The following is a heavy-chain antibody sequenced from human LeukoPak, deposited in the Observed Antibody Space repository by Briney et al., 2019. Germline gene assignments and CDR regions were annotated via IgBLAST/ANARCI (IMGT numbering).Heavy chain of an antibody. CDR3: ARGGYCSGGSCFRAYDFDP. D-gene: IGHD2-15*01. Sequence: ASVKVSCKASGYTFTNYDINWVRQATGQGLEWMGWMNPNSGNTGYAQKFQGRVTMTRNTSISTAYMELSSLRSGDTAVYYCARGGYCSGGSCFRAYDFDPWGQGTLVTVSS. V-gene: IGHV1-8*01. CDR2: MNPNSGNT. J-gene: IGHJ5*02. CDR1: GYTFTNYD.